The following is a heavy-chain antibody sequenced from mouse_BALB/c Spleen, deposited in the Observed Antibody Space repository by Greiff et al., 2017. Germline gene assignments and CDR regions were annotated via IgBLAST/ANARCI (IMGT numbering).Heavy chain of an antibody. J-gene: IGHJ3*01. D-gene: IGHD3-3*01. Sequence: EVKLMESGGGLVKPGGSLKLSCAASGFAFSSYDMSWVRQTPEKRLEWVAYISSGGGSTYYPDTVKGRFTISRDNAKNTLYLQMSSLKSEDTAMYYCARRDRFFAYWGQGTLVTVSA. CDR3: ARRDRFFAY. CDR2: ISSGGGST. V-gene: IGHV5-12-1*01. CDR1: GFAFSSYD.